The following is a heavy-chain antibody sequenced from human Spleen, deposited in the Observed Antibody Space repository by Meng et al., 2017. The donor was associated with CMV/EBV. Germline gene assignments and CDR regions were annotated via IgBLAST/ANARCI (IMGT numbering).Heavy chain of an antibody. Sequence: SETLSLTCTVSGDSVNSGNYYWSWIRQPPGKGLEWIGHMYYSGSTNYNPSLKSRVTMSVDTSKNQFSLKLSSVTTADTAVYYCSRDRQWLASGGGMDVWGQGTTVTVSS. CDR3: SRDRQWLASGGGMDV. V-gene: IGHV4-61*01. D-gene: IGHD6-19*01. CDR1: GDSVNSGNYY. J-gene: IGHJ6*02. CDR2: MYYSGST.